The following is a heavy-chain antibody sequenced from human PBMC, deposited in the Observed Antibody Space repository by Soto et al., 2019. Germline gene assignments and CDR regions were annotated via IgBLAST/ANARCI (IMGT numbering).Heavy chain of an antibody. CDR1: GFSFSSYA. Sequence: GGSLRLSCAASGFSFSSYAMSWVRQAPGKGLEWVSAISGAGGGTYYADSVKGRFTISRDNSKNTLYLQMNNLRAEDTALYYCAKDKVGDYDILTGYTGTNWGQGTLVTVSS. J-gene: IGHJ4*02. CDR3: AKDKVGDYDILTGYTGTN. CDR2: ISGAGGGT. V-gene: IGHV3-23*01. D-gene: IGHD3-9*01.